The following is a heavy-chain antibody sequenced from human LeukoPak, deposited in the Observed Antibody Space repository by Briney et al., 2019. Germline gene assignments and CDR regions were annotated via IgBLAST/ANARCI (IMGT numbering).Heavy chain of an antibody. J-gene: IGHJ4*02. Sequence: SVKVSCKASGGTFSSYAISWVRQAPGQGLEWMGGIIPIFGTANYAQKFQCRVTITADESTSTAYMELSSLRSEDTAVYYCARGDDYYGSGSYYNDYWGQGTLVTVSS. CDR1: GGTFSSYA. CDR3: ARGDDYYGSGSYYNDY. D-gene: IGHD3-10*01. V-gene: IGHV1-69*13. CDR2: IIPIFGTA.